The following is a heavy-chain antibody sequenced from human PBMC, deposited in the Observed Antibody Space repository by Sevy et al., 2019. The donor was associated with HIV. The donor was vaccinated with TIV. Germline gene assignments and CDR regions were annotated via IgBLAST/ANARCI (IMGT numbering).Heavy chain of an antibody. Sequence: SETLSLTCTVSGGSIRRYYWSWIRQPPGKGLEWIGYIYNSGNTNYNPSLKRRVTISVDTSKNQFSRRLSSVTAADTAVYYCARVFDSEGAFDLWGQGTMVTVSS. J-gene: IGHJ3*01. CDR2: IYNSGNT. D-gene: IGHD2-21*01. V-gene: IGHV4-59*13. CDR1: GGSIRRYY. CDR3: ARVFDSEGAFDL.